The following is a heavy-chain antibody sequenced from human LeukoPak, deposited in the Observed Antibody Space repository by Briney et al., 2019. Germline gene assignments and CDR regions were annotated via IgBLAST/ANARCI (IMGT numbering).Heavy chain of an antibody. D-gene: IGHD6-19*01. V-gene: IGHV3-13*01. CDR3: AKAGYSSGWYGVDY. CDR2: IGTAGDT. Sequence: GGSLRLSCAASGFTFSSYDMHWVRQATGKGLEWVSAIGTAGDTYYPGSVKGRFTISRENSKNTLYLQMNSLRAEDTAVYYCAKAGYSSGWYGVDYWGQGTLVTVSS. J-gene: IGHJ4*02. CDR1: GFTFSSYD.